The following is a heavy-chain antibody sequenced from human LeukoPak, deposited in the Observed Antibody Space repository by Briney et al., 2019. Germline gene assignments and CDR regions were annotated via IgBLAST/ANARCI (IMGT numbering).Heavy chain of an antibody. D-gene: IGHD3-22*01. CDR2: IDWDDDK. V-gene: IGHV2-70*11. Sequence: SGPALVKPTQTLTLTCTFSGFSLSTSGMCVSWIRQPPGKALEWLARIDWDDDKYYSTSLKTRLTISKDTSKNQVVLTMTNMDPVDTATYCCARYDSSGRLFDYWGQGTLVTVSS. CDR1: GFSLSTSGMC. J-gene: IGHJ4*02. CDR3: ARYDSSGRLFDY.